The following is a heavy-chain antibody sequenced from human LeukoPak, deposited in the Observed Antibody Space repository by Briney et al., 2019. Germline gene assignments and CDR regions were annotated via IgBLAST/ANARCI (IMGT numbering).Heavy chain of an antibody. Sequence: SVKVSCKASGGTFNSYTISWVRQAPGQGLEWMGRIIPILAIANYAQRFQGGVTIIADKSTSTAYMEMSSLRFEDTAVYYCANEGDYFYGSGSYFHYWGQGTLVTVSS. D-gene: IGHD3-10*01. CDR3: ANEGDYFYGSGSYFHY. CDR1: GGTFNSYT. V-gene: IGHV1-69*02. CDR2: IIPILAIA. J-gene: IGHJ4*02.